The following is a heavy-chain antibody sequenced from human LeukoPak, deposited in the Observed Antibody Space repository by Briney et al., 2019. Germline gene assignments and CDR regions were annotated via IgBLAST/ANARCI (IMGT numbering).Heavy chain of an antibody. CDR2: ISSSSSTI. CDR1: GFTFGSYE. Sequence: GGSLRLSCAASGFTFGSYEMNWVRQAPGKWLECVSYISSSSSTIYYADSVKGRFTISRDNAKNSLYLQMNRLRAEDTAVYYCARPLLGYTYGFDYWGQGTLVTVSS. J-gene: IGHJ4*02. CDR3: ARPLLGYTYGFDY. V-gene: IGHV3-48*03. D-gene: IGHD5-18*01.